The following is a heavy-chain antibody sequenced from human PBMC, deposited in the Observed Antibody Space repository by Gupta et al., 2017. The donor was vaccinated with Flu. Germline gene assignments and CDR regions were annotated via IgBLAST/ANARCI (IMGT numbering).Heavy chain of an antibody. CDR1: GGSISSGDYY. CDR3: ARTLGVIFGVVNQYFDY. J-gene: IGHJ4*02. Sequence: QVQLQESGPGLVKPSQTLSLTCTVSGGSISSGDYYWSWIRQPPGKGLEWIGYIYYSGSTYYNPSLKSRVTISVDTSKNQFSLKLSSVTAADTAVYYCARTLGVIFGVVNQYFDYWGQGTLVTVSS. V-gene: IGHV4-30-4*01. D-gene: IGHD3-3*01. CDR2: IYYSGST.